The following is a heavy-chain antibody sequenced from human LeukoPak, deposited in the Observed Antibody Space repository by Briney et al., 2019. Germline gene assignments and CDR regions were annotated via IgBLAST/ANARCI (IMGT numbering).Heavy chain of an antibody. CDR2: ISYDGSNK. CDR1: GFTFSSYA. Sequence: GRSLRLSCAASGFTFSSYAMYWVRQAPGKGLEWVALISYDGSNKYYADSMKGRFTISRDNSKNTLYLQMNSLRTEDTAVYYCARDGLRSYYFDYWGQGTLVTVSS. V-gene: IGHV3-30*04. CDR3: ARDGLRSYYFDY. J-gene: IGHJ4*02.